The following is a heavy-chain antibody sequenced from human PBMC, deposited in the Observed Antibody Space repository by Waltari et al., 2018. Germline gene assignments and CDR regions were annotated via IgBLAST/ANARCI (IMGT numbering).Heavy chain of an antibody. CDR3: ARIFSSSWSYYYYYMDV. D-gene: IGHD6-13*01. CDR2: IIPIFGTA. CDR1: GGTFSSYA. Sequence: QVQLVQSGAEVKKPGSSVKVSCKASGGTFSSYAISWVRRAPGQGLEWMGGIIPIFGTANYAQKFQGRVTITADKSTSTAYMELSSLRSEDTAVYYCARIFSSSWSYYYYYMDVWGKGTTVTVSS. V-gene: IGHV1-69*14. J-gene: IGHJ6*03.